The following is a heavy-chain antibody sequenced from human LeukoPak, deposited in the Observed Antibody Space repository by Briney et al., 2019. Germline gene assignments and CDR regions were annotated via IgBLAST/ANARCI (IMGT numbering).Heavy chain of an antibody. CDR3: AKDPLVNSQEYFDY. D-gene: IGHD2/OR15-2a*01. J-gene: IGHJ4*02. Sequence: GGSLRLSCAASGFTFTSYAMSWVRQAPGKRLERVSAISGSGGSTYYAESVKGRFTISRGNSKNTLYLQMNSLRAEDTAVYYCAKDPLVNSQEYFDYWGQGTLVTVSS. CDR2: ISGSGGST. CDR1: GFTFTSYA. V-gene: IGHV3-23*01.